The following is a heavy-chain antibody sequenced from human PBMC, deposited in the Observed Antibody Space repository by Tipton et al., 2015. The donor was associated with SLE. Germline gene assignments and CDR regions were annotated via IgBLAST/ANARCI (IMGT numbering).Heavy chain of an antibody. CDR1: GFTVSSNY. CDR2: IYSGGST. V-gene: IGHV3-66*02. Sequence: SLRLSCAASGFTVSSNYMSWVRQAPGKGLEWVSVIYSGGSTYYADSVKGRFTISRDNSKNTLYLQMNSLRAEDTAVYYCASISRGSSWKYYFDYWGQGTLVTVSS. D-gene: IGHD6-13*01. CDR3: ASISRGSSWKYYFDY. J-gene: IGHJ4*02.